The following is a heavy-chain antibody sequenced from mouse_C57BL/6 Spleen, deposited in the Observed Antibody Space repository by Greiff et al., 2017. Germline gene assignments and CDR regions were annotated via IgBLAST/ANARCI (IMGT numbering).Heavy chain of an antibody. CDR2: IYPGGGYT. CDR1: GYTFTNYW. V-gene: IGHV1-63*01. Sequence: VQLQQSGAELVRPGTSVKMSCKASGYTFTNYWIGWAKQRPGHGLEWIGDIYPGGGYTNYNEKFKGKATLTADNSSSTAYMQFSSLTSEDSAIYYCARSGGVTTRTRAMDYWGQGTSVTVSS. D-gene: IGHD2-2*01. J-gene: IGHJ4*01. CDR3: ARSGGVTTRTRAMDY.